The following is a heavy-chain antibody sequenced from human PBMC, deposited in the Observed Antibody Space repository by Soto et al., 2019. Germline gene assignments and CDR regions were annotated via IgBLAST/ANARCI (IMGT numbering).Heavy chain of an antibody. V-gene: IGHV1-3*01. Sequence: QVQLVQSGAEVKKPGASVKVSCKASGYTFTSYAIHWVRQAPGQRLEWMGWINAGNGNTKYSQKFQGRVTITRDTSASTAYMELSSLSSEDTAVYYCARGGSSGWLPFDYWGQGTLVTVSS. CDR2: INAGNGNT. CDR1: GYTFTSYA. CDR3: ARGGSSGWLPFDY. J-gene: IGHJ4*02. D-gene: IGHD6-19*01.